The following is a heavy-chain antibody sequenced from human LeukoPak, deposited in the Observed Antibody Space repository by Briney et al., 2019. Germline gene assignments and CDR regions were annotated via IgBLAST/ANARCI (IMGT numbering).Heavy chain of an antibody. CDR1: GFTVTSNY. CDR2: IYSGGTT. J-gene: IGHJ2*01. V-gene: IGHV3-53*01. CDR3: ARDWYFDL. Sequence: GGSLRLSCAASGFTVTSNYMSWVRQAPGKGLEWVSIIYSGGTTYYADSVRGRFTISRDNSKNTLYLQMNSLGAEDTAVYYCARDWYFDLWGRGTLVTVSS.